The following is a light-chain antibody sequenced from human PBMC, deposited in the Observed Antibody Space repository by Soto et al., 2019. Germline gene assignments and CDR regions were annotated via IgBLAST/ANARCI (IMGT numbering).Light chain of an antibody. CDR3: QQYGSSGT. J-gene: IGKJ1*01. V-gene: IGKV3-20*01. CDR2: DAS. Sequence: EIVLTQSPGTLSLSPGERATLSCRASQSVRSSLAWYHQKPGQAPRLLIYDASNRATGIPDRFSGSGSGTDFTLTISRLEPEDFAVYYCQQYGSSGTFGQGTKVDIK. CDR1: QSVRSS.